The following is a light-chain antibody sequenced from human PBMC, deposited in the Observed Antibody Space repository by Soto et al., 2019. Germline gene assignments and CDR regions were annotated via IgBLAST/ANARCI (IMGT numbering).Light chain of an antibody. CDR3: CSYAGSYTYV. V-gene: IGLV2-11*01. Sequence: QSVLTQPRSVSGSPGQPVTISCTGTSSDVGGYNYVSWYQQHPGKAPKLMIYDVSERPSGVPDRFSGSQSGNTASLTISGLQAEDEAEYYCCSYAGSYTYVFGTGTKVTVL. CDR2: DVS. CDR1: SSDVGGYNY. J-gene: IGLJ1*01.